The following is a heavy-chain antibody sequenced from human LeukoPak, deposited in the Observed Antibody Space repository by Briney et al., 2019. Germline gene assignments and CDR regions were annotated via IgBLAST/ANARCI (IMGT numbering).Heavy chain of an antibody. J-gene: IGHJ4*02. Sequence: ASVKVSCKASGYTFSNYGISWVRQAPGQGLEWVGWIRGDNGNTNYVQKFQGRVTMTTDTSTSTAYMELRSLRSDDTAVYYCARDLKMGYSSGRYSWGTGSSNDYWGQGTLVTVSS. D-gene: IGHD6-19*01. V-gene: IGHV1-18*01. CDR2: IRGDNGNT. CDR3: ARDLKMGYSSGRYSWGTGSSNDY. CDR1: GYTFSNYG.